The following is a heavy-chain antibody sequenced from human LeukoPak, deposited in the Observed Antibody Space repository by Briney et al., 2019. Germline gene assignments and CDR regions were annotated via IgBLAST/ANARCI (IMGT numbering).Heavy chain of an antibody. D-gene: IGHD3-10*01. CDR2: ISSSSSTI. CDR3: ARSELWFGKYNWFDP. Sequence: GGSLRLSCAASGFTFSSYSMNWVRQAPGKGLEWVSYISSSSSTIYYADSVKGRFTISRDNAKNSLYLQMNSLRAEDTAVYYCARSELWFGKYNWFDPWGQGTLVTVSS. CDR1: GFTFSSYS. J-gene: IGHJ5*02. V-gene: IGHV3-48*04.